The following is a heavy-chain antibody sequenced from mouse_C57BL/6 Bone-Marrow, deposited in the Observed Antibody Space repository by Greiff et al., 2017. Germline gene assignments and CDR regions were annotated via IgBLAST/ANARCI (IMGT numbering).Heavy chain of an antibody. CDR1: GYTFTSYW. V-gene: IGHV1-50*01. Sequence: QVHVKQPGAELVKPGASVKLSCKASGYTFTSYWMQWVKQRPGQGLEWIGEIDPSDSYTNYNQKFKGKATLTVDTSSSTADMQLSSLTSEDAAVYYCARDGYYWYFDVWGTGTTVTVSS. J-gene: IGHJ1*03. D-gene: IGHD2-3*01. CDR2: IDPSDSYT. CDR3: ARDGYYWYFDV.